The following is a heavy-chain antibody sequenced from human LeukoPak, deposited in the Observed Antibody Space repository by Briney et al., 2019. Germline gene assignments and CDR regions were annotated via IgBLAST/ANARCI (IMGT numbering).Heavy chain of an antibody. CDR1: GFTFSSYA. D-gene: IGHD3-22*01. CDR3: AKFSSGLGDYYYGMDV. Sequence: PGGSLRLSCAASGFTFSSYAMSWVRQAPGKGLEWVSATSGSGGSTYYADSVKGRFTISRDNSKNTLYLQMNSLRAEDTAVYYCAKFSSGLGDYYYGMDVWGQGTTVTVSS. CDR2: TSGSGGST. J-gene: IGHJ6*02. V-gene: IGHV3-23*01.